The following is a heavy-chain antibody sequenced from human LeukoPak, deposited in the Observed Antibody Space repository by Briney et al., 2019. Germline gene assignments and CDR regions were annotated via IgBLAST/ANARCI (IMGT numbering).Heavy chain of an antibody. Sequence: GGSLRLSFAASGFSVSNPYVSWVRQAPGKGLEWVSVIYSGDSGVSTYYADSVKGRFTISRHNSKNTLYLQMSSLRAEDTAVYFCARSAALLRYYYAMDVWGQGTTVTVCS. J-gene: IGHJ6*02. CDR3: ARSAALLRYYYAMDV. D-gene: IGHD6-13*01. V-gene: IGHV3-53*04. CDR1: GFSVSNPY. CDR2: IYSGDSGVST.